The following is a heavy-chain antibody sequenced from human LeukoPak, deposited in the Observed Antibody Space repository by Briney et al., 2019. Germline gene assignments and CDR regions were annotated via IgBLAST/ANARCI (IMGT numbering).Heavy chain of an antibody. CDR1: GFTFDDYA. CDR2: ISWNSGSI. J-gene: IGHJ6*02. D-gene: IGHD2-15*01. V-gene: IGHV3-9*01. CDR3: AKSTGPYSDYYYGMDV. Sequence: GGSLRLSCAASGFTFDDYAMHWVRQAPEKGLEWVSGISWNSGSIGYADSVKGRFTISRDNAKNSLYLQMNSLRAEDTALYYCAKSTGPYSDYYYGMDVWGQGTTVTVSS.